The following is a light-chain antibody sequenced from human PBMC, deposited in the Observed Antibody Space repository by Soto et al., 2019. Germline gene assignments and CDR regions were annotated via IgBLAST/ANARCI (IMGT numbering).Light chain of an antibody. CDR2: AAS. Sequence: EIVLTQPPGTLSLSPGEGATLSCRASQSVSTNFFAWYQQKPGQAPRLLIYAASTRATGIPDRFSGSGSGTDFTVTISRLEPEDFAVYYCQQYGRTSWTFGQGTKVEIK. CDR1: QSVSTNF. V-gene: IGKV3-20*01. CDR3: QQYGRTSWT. J-gene: IGKJ1*01.